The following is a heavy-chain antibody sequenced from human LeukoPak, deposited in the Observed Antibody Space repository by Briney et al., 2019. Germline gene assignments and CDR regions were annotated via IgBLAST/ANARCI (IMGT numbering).Heavy chain of an antibody. J-gene: IGHJ4*02. D-gene: IGHD4-11*01. CDR1: GFTFSSYA. V-gene: IGHV3-7*05. CDR2: IKQDGREK. Sequence: PGGSLTLSCAASGFTFSSYAMTWVRQAPGKGLEWVANIKQDGREKYFVDSVKGRFTISRDNDKNSLYLQVSSLRADDTAVYYCARGDYNNRINPPRYLDYWGQGTLVTVSS. CDR3: ARGDYNNRINPPRYLDY.